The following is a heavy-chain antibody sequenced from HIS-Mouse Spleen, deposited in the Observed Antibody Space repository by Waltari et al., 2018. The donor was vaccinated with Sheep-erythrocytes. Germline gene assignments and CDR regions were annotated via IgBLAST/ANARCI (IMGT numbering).Heavy chain of an antibody. D-gene: IGHD6-13*01. CDR3: ARGIAAAGTDWFDP. V-gene: IGHV1-8*01. CDR2: MKPNSGNT. J-gene: IGHJ5*02. CDR1: GYTFTSYD. Sequence: VKKPGASVKVSCKASGYTFTSYDINWVRQATGQGLEWMGWMKPNSGNTGYAQKFQGRVTMTRNTSISTAYMELSSLRSEDTAVYYCARGIAAAGTDWFDPWGQGTLVTVSS.